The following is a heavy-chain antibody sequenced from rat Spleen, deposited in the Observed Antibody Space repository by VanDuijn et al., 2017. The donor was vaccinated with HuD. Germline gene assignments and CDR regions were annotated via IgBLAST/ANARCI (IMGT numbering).Heavy chain of an antibody. J-gene: IGHJ3*01. Sequence: QVQLKESGPGLVQPSQTLSLTCTVSGFSLSNYGVIWVRQPPGKGLQWMGVIWGNGNTNYNSALKSRLSISRDTSKSQVYLKMNSLQTEDTATYYCARGNNQGFAYWGQGTLVTVSS. CDR1: GFSLSNYG. V-gene: IGHV2-13*01. CDR3: ARGNNQGFAY. D-gene: IGHD1-10*01. CDR2: IWGNGNT.